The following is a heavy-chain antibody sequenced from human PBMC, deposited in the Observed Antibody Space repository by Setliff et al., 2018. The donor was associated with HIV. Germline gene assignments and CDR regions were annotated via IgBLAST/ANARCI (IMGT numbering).Heavy chain of an antibody. Sequence: PGGSLRLSCAASGFTFSSYGMHWVRQAPGKGLEWVAFMKYDESSEYYADSVKGRVTISRDNSKNTVDLQMNSLRTEDTAVYYCAKDGDYRNGDYDAFDIWGLGTMVTVSS. CDR3: AKDGDYRNGDYDAFDI. CDR1: GFTFSSYG. CDR2: MKYDESSE. J-gene: IGHJ3*02. V-gene: IGHV3-30*02. D-gene: IGHD4-4*01.